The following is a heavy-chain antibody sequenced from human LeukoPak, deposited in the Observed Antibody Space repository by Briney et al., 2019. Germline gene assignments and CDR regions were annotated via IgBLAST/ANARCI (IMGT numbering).Heavy chain of an antibody. V-gene: IGHV3-23*01. CDR3: AKGRRVGIAAPIDA. CDR1: GFTFRHFA. CDR2: ISGSGTNT. Sequence: GGSLRLSCAASGFTFRHFAMSWVRQAPGKGLEWVSVISGSGTNTYYAEPVKGRFTISRDNSNNALYLQMHGLRDEDTALYYCAKGRRVGIAAPIDAWGQGTQVTVSS. J-gene: IGHJ5*02. D-gene: IGHD6-13*01.